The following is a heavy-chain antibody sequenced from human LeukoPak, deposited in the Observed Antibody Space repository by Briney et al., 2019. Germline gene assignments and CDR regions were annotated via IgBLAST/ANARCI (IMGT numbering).Heavy chain of an antibody. CDR1: GYTFTSYG. J-gene: IGHJ4*02. CDR3: AREAPDGSGSYYPDY. V-gene: IGHV1-18*01. D-gene: IGHD3-10*01. CDR2: ISAYNGNT. Sequence: GASVKVSCKASGYTFTSYGISWVRQAPGQGLEWMGWISAYNGNTNYAQKLQGRVTMTTDTSTSTAYMELRSLRSDDTAVYYCAREAPDGSGSYYPDYWGQGTLVTVSS.